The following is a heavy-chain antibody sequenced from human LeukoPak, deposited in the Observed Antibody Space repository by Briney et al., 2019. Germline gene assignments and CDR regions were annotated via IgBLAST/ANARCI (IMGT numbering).Heavy chain of an antibody. D-gene: IGHD3-10*01. Sequence: SETLSLTCTVSGGSISSGGHYWSWIRQPAGKGLEWIGRIYTSGSTNYNPSLKSRVTISVDTSKNQFSLKLSSVTAADTAFYYCARAVWFGESHFDNWGRGTLVTVSS. J-gene: IGHJ4*02. CDR2: IYTSGST. CDR1: GGSISSGGHY. V-gene: IGHV4-61*02. CDR3: ARAVWFGESHFDN.